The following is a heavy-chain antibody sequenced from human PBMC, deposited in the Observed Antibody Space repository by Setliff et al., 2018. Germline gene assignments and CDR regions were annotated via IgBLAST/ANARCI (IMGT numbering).Heavy chain of an antibody. V-gene: IGHV4-30-4*08. J-gene: IGHJ3*01. Sequence: SETLSLTCTVSGDSISSGDYFWSWIRQPPGKGLEWIAYIYHSGSAYYNPSLKSRVTMSVDTSKNQFFLHLTSVTAADTAVYYCAREVGTSTSSDAFDVWGQGMMVTVSS. CDR2: IYHSGSA. CDR3: AREVGTSTSSDAFDV. D-gene: IGHD1-26*01. CDR1: GDSISSGDYF.